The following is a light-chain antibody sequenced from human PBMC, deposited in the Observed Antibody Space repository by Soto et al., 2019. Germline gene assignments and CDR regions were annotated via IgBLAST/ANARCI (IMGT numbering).Light chain of an antibody. CDR1: STDVDGYDY. Sequence: QSALTQPASVSGSPGQSITISCTGASTDVDGYDYVSWYQQHPGQAPKLMIYDVNNRPSGVSYRFSGSKSGDTASLTISGLQAEDDADYYCSSYTSSGPFYVFGTGTKLTVL. J-gene: IGLJ1*01. CDR2: DVN. CDR3: SSYTSSGPFYV. V-gene: IGLV2-14*03.